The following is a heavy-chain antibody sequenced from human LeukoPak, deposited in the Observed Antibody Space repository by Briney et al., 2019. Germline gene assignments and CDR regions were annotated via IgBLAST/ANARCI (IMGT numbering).Heavy chain of an antibody. D-gene: IGHD2-15*01. J-gene: IGHJ6*03. V-gene: IGHV4-59*01. CDR3: ARHGPKQVVHYYYYYMDV. Sequence: SETLSLTCTVSGGSISSYYWSWIRQPPGKGLEWIGYIYYSGSTKYNPSLKSRVTISVDTSKNQFSLKLSSVTAADTAVYYCARHGPKQVVHYYYYYMDVWGKGTTVTVSS. CDR1: GGSISSYY. CDR2: IYYSGST.